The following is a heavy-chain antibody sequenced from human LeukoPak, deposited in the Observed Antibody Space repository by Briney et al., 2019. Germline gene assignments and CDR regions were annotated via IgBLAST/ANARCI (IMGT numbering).Heavy chain of an antibody. CDR3: ARDDTSAHFFDY. Sequence: KPGGSLRLSCAASGFTFKIYSMNWVRQAPGKGLEWVSSISTSSSHMYYADSVKGRFTISRDNAKNSLYLQINTLRAEDTAVYYCARDDTSAHFFDYWGQGTLVTVSS. J-gene: IGHJ4*02. CDR2: ISTSSSHM. D-gene: IGHD3-10*01. CDR1: GFTFKIYS. V-gene: IGHV3-21*01.